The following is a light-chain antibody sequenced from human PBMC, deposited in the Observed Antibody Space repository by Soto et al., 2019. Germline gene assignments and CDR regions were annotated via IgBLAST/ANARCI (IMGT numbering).Light chain of an antibody. V-gene: IGKV1-39*01. CDR1: QSISTY. CDR3: QQSFNTLT. Sequence: DIQMTQSPSSLSASVGDRVTITCRASQSISTYVSWYQHRPGKAPKLLIYCASTLQSGVPPRFSGSGSGTDFTLTISSLQPEDFATYYCQQSFNTLTFGGGTKVEIE. CDR2: CAS. J-gene: IGKJ4*01.